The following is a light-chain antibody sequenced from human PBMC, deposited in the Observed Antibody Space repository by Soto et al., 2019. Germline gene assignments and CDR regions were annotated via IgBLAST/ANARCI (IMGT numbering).Light chain of an antibody. Sequence: DIQMTQSPSAMSASVGDRVTITCRASQDISNYLAWFQQKPGKVPKRLIYTASILQGGVPSRFSGSGSETEFTLTISSLQPEDCATYYCLQHNSYPWTFGQGTKVEIK. V-gene: IGKV1-17*03. CDR2: TAS. CDR3: LQHNSYPWT. CDR1: QDISNY. J-gene: IGKJ1*01.